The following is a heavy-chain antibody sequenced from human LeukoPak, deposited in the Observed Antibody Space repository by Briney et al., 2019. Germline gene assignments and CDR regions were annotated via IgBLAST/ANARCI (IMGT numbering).Heavy chain of an antibody. J-gene: IGHJ4*02. CDR2: IIPIFGIA. D-gene: IGHD3-22*01. CDR1: GDTFSSYA. Sequence: SVKVSCKASGDTFSSYAISWVRQAPGQGLEWMGRIIPIFGIANYAQKFQGRVTITADKSTSTAYMELSSLRSEDTAVYYCARLNWYDSSGQGYWGQGNLVTVSS. CDR3: ARLNWYDSSGQGY. V-gene: IGHV1-69*04.